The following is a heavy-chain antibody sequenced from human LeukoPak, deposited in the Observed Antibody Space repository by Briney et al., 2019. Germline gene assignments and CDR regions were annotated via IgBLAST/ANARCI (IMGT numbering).Heavy chain of an antibody. CDR2: IDWDDDE. CDR1: GFSLTTAGMS. V-gene: IGHV2-70*17. D-gene: IGHD3-10*01. J-gene: IGHJ3*02. Sequence: SGPAVVKPTQTLTLTCTFSGFSLTTAGMSVSWIRQPPGKALECLARIDWDDDEFYSTSLKTRLSISKDTSNNQVVLVMTNVDPVDTGTYYCARTPGPAIGDGLDIWGQGTLVTVSS. CDR3: ARTPGPAIGDGLDI.